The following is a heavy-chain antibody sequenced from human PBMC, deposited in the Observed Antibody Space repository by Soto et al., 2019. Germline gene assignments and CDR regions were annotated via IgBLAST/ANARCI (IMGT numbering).Heavy chain of an antibody. CDR2: INAGNGNT. CDR1: GYTFTSYA. CDR3: ARDTLGYCSSTSCYRSGMDV. V-gene: IGHV1-3*01. D-gene: IGHD2-2*01. Sequence: VASVKVSCKASGYTFTSYAMHWVRQAPGQRLEWMGWINAGNGNTKYSQKFQGRVTITRDTSASTAYMELSSLRSEDTAVYYCARDTLGYCSSTSCYRSGMDVWGQGTTVTVSS. J-gene: IGHJ6*02.